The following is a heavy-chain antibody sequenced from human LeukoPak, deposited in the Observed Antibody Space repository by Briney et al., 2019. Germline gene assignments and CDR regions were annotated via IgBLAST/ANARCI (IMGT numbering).Heavy chain of an antibody. D-gene: IGHD2-2*01. CDR3: ARDEGYCSSASCSAELDY. Sequence: AASVKVSCKASGYTFTGYYMHWVRQAPGQGLEWMGWISPNSGGTIYAEKFQGRVTMTRDTSISTAYMELSRLRSDDTAVYYCARDEGYCSSASCSAELDYWGQGTLVTVSS. CDR1: GYTFTGYY. CDR2: ISPNSGGT. V-gene: IGHV1-2*02. J-gene: IGHJ4*02.